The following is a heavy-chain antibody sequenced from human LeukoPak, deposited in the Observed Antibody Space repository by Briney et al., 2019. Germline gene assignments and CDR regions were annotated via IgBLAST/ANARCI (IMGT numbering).Heavy chain of an antibody. D-gene: IGHD4-17*01. CDR3: ARDPNGDYIGAFDF. V-gene: IGHV3-23*01. CDR1: GFTFNNYA. CDR2: ITGGGRT. Sequence: PGGSLRLSSAASGFTFNNYAMMWVRRAQGQGLEWVSAITGGGRTYYADSVKGRFTISRDNSKNTLYLQMNSLRAEDTALYFCARDPNGDYIGAFDFLGQGTVVTVSS. J-gene: IGHJ3*01.